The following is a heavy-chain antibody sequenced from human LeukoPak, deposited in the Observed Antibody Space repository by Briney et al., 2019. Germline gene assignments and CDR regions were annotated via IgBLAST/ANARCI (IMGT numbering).Heavy chain of an antibody. D-gene: IGHD3-10*01. CDR1: GFFFTTFP. Sequence: PGGSLRLSCSASGFFFTTFPMHWVRQAPGKGLEYVSAISSKGGSAYYADSVRGRFTISRDNSKNMVYLQMSSLIPEDTAVYYCVREEANDYGSGSYYYWGQGTLVTVSS. J-gene: IGHJ4*02. CDR3: VREEANDYGSGSYYY. CDR2: ISSKGGSA. V-gene: IGHV3-64D*06.